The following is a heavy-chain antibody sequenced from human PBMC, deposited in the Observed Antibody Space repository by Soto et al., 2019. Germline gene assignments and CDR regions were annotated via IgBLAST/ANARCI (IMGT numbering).Heavy chain of an antibody. D-gene: IGHD1-26*01. CDR2: IEQDGSQK. V-gene: IGHV3-7*03. J-gene: IGHJ4*02. Sequence: EVQLVESGGGLVQPGGSLRLSCAISGFTFSNYWMTWVRQAPGKGLEWVANIEQDGSQKYYLDSVKGRFTISRDNAKNSLYLQMNSLRAEDTAVYYCARCNSGSYWIPEYWGQGTLVTVCS. CDR1: GFTFSNYW. CDR3: ARCNSGSYWIPEY.